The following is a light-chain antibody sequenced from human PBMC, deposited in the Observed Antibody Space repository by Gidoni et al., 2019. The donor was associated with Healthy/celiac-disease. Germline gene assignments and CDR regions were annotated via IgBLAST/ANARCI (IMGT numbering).Light chain of an antibody. J-gene: IGKJ1*01. Sequence: DIVMTQSPDSLAVSLGERATINCKSSQSVLYSSNNKNYLAWYQQKPGQPPKLLIYCASTRESGAPDRFSGSGSGTDFTLTISSLQAEDVAVYYCQQYYSTPPTFGQGTKVEIK. V-gene: IGKV4-1*01. CDR2: CAS. CDR3: QQYYSTPPT. CDR1: QSVLYSSNNKNY.